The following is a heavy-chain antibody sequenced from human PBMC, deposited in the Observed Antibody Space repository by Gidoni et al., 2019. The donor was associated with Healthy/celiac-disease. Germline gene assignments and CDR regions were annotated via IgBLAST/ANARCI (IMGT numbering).Heavy chain of an antibody. CDR1: AGSISNSSYY. Sequence: QLQLQESGSLLVKPSETLSLTCPVPAGSISNSSYYWGWIRQPPGKGLEWIGSIYYSGSTYYNPSLKSRVTISVDTSKSQFSLKLSSVTAEDTAVYYCARRCLSDAFDIWGQGTMVTVSS. CDR2: IYYSGST. V-gene: IGHV4-39*01. CDR3: ARRCLSDAFDI. J-gene: IGHJ3*02.